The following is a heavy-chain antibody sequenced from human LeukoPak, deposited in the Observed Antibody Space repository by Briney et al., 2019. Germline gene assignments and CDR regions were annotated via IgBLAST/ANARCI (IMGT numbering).Heavy chain of an antibody. CDR3: ARDPQERRYYENPGY. D-gene: IGHD3-22*01. CDR2: IWYDGSNK. CDR1: GFTFSSYG. V-gene: IGHV3-33*01. Sequence: GRSLRLSCAASGFTFSSYGMHWVRQAPGRGLEWVAVIWYDGSNKYYADSVKGRFTISRDNSKNTLYLQMNSLRAEDTAVYYCARDPQERRYYENPGYWGQGTLVTVSS. J-gene: IGHJ4*02.